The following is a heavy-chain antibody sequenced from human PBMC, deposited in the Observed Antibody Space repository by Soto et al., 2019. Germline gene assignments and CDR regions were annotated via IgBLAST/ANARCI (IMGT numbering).Heavy chain of an antibody. D-gene: IGHD1-26*01. J-gene: IGHJ6*02. V-gene: IGHV3-53*01. CDR2: IYSGGST. CDR1: GFTVSSNY. CDR3: ARPIVGATWNYYYGMDV. Sequence: EVQLVESGGGLIQPGGSLRLSCAASGFTVSSNYMSWVRQAPGKGLEWVSVIYSGGSTYYADSVKGRFTISRDNSXNXXYIQMNSLRAEDTAVYYCARPIVGATWNYYYGMDVWGQGTTVTVSS.